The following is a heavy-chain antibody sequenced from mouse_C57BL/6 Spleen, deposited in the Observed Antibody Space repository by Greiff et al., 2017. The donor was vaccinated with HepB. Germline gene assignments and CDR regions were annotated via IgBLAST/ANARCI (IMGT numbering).Heavy chain of an antibody. Sequence: EVQLQQSGPGLVKPSQSLSLTCSVTGYSITSGYYWNWIRQFPGNKLEWMGYISYDGSNNYNPSLKNRISITRDTSKNQFFLKLNSVTTEDTATYYCAREGDITTVVDWYFDVWGTGTTVTVSS. J-gene: IGHJ1*03. CDR2: ISYDGSN. CDR1: GYSITSGYY. V-gene: IGHV3-6*01. D-gene: IGHD1-1*01. CDR3: AREGDITTVVDWYFDV.